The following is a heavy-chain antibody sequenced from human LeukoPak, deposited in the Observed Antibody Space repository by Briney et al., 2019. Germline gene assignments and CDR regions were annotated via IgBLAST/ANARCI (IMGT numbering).Heavy chain of an antibody. CDR3: ARDYGANIAFDI. J-gene: IGHJ3*02. CDR1: GYTFTSYY. V-gene: IGHV1-69*06. CDR2: IIPIFGTA. Sequence: AASVKVSCKASGYTFTSYYMHWVRQAPGQGLEWMGGIIPIFGTANYAQKFQGRVTITADKSTSTAYMELSSLRSEDTAVYYCARDYGANIAFDIWGQGTMVTVSS. D-gene: IGHD2/OR15-2a*01.